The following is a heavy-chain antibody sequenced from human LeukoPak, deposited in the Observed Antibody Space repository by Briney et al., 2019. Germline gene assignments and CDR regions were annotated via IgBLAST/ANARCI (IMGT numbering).Heavy chain of an antibody. J-gene: IGHJ3*02. V-gene: IGHV1-69*13. Sequence: ASVKVSCKASGGTFSSYAISWVRQAPGQGIEWMGGIIPIFGTANYAQKFQGRVTITADESTSTAYMELSSLRSEDTAVYYCARIGYCSSTSCLGDAFDIWGQGTMVTVSS. CDR2: IIPIFGTA. D-gene: IGHD2-2*01. CDR3: ARIGYCSSTSCLGDAFDI. CDR1: GGTFSSYA.